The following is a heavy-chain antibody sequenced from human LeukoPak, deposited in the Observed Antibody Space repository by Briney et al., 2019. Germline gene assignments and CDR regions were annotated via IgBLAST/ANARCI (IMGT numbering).Heavy chain of an antibody. CDR1: GFTFSSYA. D-gene: IGHD3-10*01. J-gene: IGHJ4*02. CDR2: ISGSGGST. Sequence: PGGSLRLSCAASGFTFSSYAMSWVRQAPGKGLEWVSTISGSGGSTYYADSVKGRFTISRDNFKNTLYLQMNSLRAEDTAVYYCAKDFTMIRGSELDYWGQGTLVTVSS. V-gene: IGHV3-23*01. CDR3: AKDFTMIRGSELDY.